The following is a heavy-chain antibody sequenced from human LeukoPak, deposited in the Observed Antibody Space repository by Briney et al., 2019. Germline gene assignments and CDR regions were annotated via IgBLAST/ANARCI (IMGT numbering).Heavy chain of an antibody. Sequence: PGGSLRLSCAASGFTFSDYYMSWIRQAPGKGLEWASYISSSGSTIYYADSVKGRFTISRDNAKNSLYLQMNSLRAEDTAVYYCARDRRYCSSTSCPSDAFDIWGQGTMVTVSS. V-gene: IGHV3-11*04. D-gene: IGHD2-2*01. CDR3: ARDRRYCSSTSCPSDAFDI. CDR2: ISSSGSTI. J-gene: IGHJ3*02. CDR1: GFTFSDYY.